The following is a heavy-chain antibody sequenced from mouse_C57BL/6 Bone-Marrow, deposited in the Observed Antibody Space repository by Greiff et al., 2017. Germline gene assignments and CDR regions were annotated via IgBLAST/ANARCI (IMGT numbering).Heavy chain of an antibody. CDR2: IYPGSGST. CDR3: ARSRRSVH. CDR1: GYTFTSYW. Sequence: VQLQQPGAELVKPGASVKMSCKASGYTFTSYWINWVKQRPGQGLEWIGEIYPGSGSTNYNEKFKGKATLTVDTSSSTAYMQLSSLTSEDSAVYYWARSRRSVHWGQGTTLTVSS. J-gene: IGHJ2*01. V-gene: IGHV1-55*01.